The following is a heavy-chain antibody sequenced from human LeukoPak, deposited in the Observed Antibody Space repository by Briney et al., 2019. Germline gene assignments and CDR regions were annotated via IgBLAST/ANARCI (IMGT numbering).Heavy chain of an antibody. Sequence: TGGSLRVSCAASGFTFSTYAMSWVRQAPGKGLEWVSAISGDDGSTYYADSLKGRFTISRDNSKNTLYLQMNSLRAEDTAVYYCAKDISQGYTYGFIEQDFWGQGTPVTVSS. CDR3: AKDISQGYTYGFIEQDF. J-gene: IGHJ4*02. D-gene: IGHD5-18*01. V-gene: IGHV3-23*01. CDR1: GFTFSTYA. CDR2: ISGDDGST.